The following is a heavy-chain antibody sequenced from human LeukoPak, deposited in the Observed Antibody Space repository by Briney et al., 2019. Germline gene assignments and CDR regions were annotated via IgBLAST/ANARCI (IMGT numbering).Heavy chain of an antibody. Sequence: SETLSLTCTVSDDSITIYYWTWIRQPPGKGLEWIGYIDHTGSTNYNPSLNSRVTISVDTSKNQFSLKLSSVTAADTAVYYCARSSEGRYYYDSSGFSYYYYYMDVWGKGTTVTISS. D-gene: IGHD3-22*01. V-gene: IGHV4-59*01. CDR2: IDHTGST. J-gene: IGHJ6*03. CDR1: DDSITIYY. CDR3: ARSSEGRYYYDSSGFSYYYYYMDV.